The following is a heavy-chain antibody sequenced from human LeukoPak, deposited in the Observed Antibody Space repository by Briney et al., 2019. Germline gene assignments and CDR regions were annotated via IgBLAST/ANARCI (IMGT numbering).Heavy chain of an antibody. V-gene: IGHV3-7*04. CDR2: IKQDGSEK. CDR1: GFTFSSYW. D-gene: IGHD3-10*01. Sequence: GGSLRLSCAASGFTFSSYWMSWVRQAPGKGLEWVANIKQDGSEKYYVDSVKGRFTISRDNAKNSLYLQMNSLRAEDTAVYYCARGPPRAMVRGVILDYWGQGILVTVSS. CDR3: ARGPPRAMVRGVILDY. J-gene: IGHJ4*02.